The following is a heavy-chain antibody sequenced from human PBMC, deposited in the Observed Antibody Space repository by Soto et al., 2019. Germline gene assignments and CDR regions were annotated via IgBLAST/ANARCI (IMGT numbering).Heavy chain of an antibody. CDR3: ARDRIAVAGNPEYFQH. CDR2: IYSGGST. Sequence: EVQLVESGGGLVQPGGSLRLSCAASGFTVSSNYMSWLRQAPGKGLEWVSVIYSGGSTYYADSVKGRFTISRDNSKNTLYLQMNSLRAEDTAVYYCARDRIAVAGNPEYFQHWGQGTLVTVSS. V-gene: IGHV3-66*01. D-gene: IGHD6-19*01. CDR1: GFTVSSNY. J-gene: IGHJ1*01.